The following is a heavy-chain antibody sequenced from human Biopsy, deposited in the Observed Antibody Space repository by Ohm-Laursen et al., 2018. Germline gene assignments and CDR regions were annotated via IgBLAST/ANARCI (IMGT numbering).Heavy chain of an antibody. D-gene: IGHD3-9*01. CDR3: ATKLTGYFHH. CDR1: GGTFINYG. V-gene: IGHV1-69*06. CDR2: NIPILGTG. Sequence: SVKVSCKAPGGTFINYGVNWVRQAPGQGLEWLGGNIPILGTGNYAQKFQDRVTVAADTSTSTATMEPRSLRSDDTAVYYCATKLTGYFHHWGQGTLVIVSS. J-gene: IGHJ1*01.